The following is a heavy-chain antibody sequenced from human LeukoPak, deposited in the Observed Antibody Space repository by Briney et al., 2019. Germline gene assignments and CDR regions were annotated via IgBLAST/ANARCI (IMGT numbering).Heavy chain of an antibody. V-gene: IGHV3-23*01. CDR1: GFTFGGFA. J-gene: IGHJ6*01. CDR3: AKMEGHSLQKYYMDV. CDR2: ISGSGDNT. D-gene: IGHD2/OR15-2a*01. Sequence: PAAGSLRLSCAASGFTFGGFAMSWVRRTPGKGLEWVSGISGSGDNTLYAASVKGRFTISRDNYQHKLYLEMNSLRAEDTAIYYCAKMEGHSLQKYYMDVWGQGTTVTVSS.